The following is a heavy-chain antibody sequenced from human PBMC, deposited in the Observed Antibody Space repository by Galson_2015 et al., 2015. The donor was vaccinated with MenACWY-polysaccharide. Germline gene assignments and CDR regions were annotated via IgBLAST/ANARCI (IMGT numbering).Heavy chain of an antibody. Sequence: SLRICCAASGFTFSNFWMSWVRQAPGKELEWVASIKQDGSEKYLVASVKGRFTISRDNAENSLFLQMNSLRAEDTAVYYCARERWVRGVFFDQWGQGTLVTVSS. V-gene: IGHV3-7*01. CDR2: IKQDGSEK. D-gene: IGHD3-10*01. CDR3: ARERWVRGVFFDQ. CDR1: GFTFSNFW. J-gene: IGHJ4*02.